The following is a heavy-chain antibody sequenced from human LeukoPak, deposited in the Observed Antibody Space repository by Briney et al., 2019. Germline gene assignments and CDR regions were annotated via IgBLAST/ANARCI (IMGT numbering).Heavy chain of an antibody. V-gene: IGHV1-2*06. J-gene: IGHJ4*02. CDR1: GYTFTDYY. CDR3: ARRGYYDSSGYSDY. CDR2: INAKSGDT. D-gene: IGHD3-22*01. Sequence: ASVKVSCTASGYTFTDYYVHWVRQAPGQGLEWMGRINAKSGDTNAAQRFQGRVTMTRVTSITTAYLELSRLRSDDTAVYYCARRGYYDSSGYSDYWGQGTLVTVSS.